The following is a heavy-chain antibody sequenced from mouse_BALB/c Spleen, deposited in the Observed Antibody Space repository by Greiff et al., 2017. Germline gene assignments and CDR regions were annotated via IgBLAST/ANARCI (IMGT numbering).Heavy chain of an antibody. CDR2: INSNGGST. CDR1: GFTFSSYY. J-gene: IGHJ4*01. D-gene: IGHD2-4*01. CDR3: ARGYDYDEGAMDY. V-gene: IGHV5-6-2*01. Sequence: EVQVVESGGGLVKLGGSLKLSCAASGFTFSSYYMSWVRQTPEKRLELVAAINSNGGSTYYPDTVKGRFTISRDNAKNTLYLQMSSLKSEDTALYYCARGYDYDEGAMDYWGQGTSVTVSS.